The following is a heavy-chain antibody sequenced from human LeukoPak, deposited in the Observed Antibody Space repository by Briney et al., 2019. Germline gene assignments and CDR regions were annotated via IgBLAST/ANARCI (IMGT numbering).Heavy chain of an antibody. CDR3: ASDLDTYVVLIAYDSFDI. V-gene: IGHV3-74*01. J-gene: IGHJ3*02. Sequence: GGSLRLSCAASGFTFSSYWMHWVRQAPGKGLVWVSGISTDGSSTSYADSVKGRFTISRDNAKNTLYLQMNSLRADDTAVYYCASDLDTYVVLIAYDSFDIWGQGTIVTVSS. CDR1: GFTFSSYW. CDR2: ISTDGSST. D-gene: IGHD2-21*01.